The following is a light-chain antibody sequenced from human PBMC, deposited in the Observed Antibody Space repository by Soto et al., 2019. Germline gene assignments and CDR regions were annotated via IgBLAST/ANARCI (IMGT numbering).Light chain of an antibody. J-gene: IGKJ4*01. Sequence: EFVLTQSPGTLSLSPGERATLSCRASQSVGSNSLAWYQKKPGQAPRILIYGASTRAAGIPDRFSGSGSGTDFTLTISRLEPEDFAVYYCQQYGSSPPLTFGGGTKQEIK. CDR3: QQYGSSPPLT. CDR2: GAS. CDR1: QSVGSNS. V-gene: IGKV3-20*01.